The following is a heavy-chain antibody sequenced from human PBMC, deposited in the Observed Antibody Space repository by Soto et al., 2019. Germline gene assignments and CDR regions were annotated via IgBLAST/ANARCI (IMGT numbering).Heavy chain of an antibody. J-gene: IGHJ3*02. V-gene: IGHV3-9*01. CDR3: AKDTGDYAEGRCDAFDI. Sequence: EVQLVESGGGLVQPGRSLRLSCAASGFTFDDYAMHWVRQAPGKGLEWVSGISWNSGSIGYADSVKGRFTISRDNAKNSLYLQMNSLRADDTALYYCAKDTGDYAEGRCDAFDIWGQGTMVTVSS. D-gene: IGHD4-17*01. CDR2: ISWNSGSI. CDR1: GFTFDDYA.